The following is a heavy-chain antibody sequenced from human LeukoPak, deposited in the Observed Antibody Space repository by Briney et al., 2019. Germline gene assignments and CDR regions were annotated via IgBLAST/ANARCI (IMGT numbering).Heavy chain of an antibody. V-gene: IGHV3-66*01. J-gene: IGHJ4*02. CDR1: GFTFSTYT. CDR2: IYSGGST. CDR3: ARDSSLLSGLVY. Sequence: GGSLRLSCAASGFTFSTYTMNWVRQAPGKGLEWVSVIYSGGSTYNADSVKGRFTISRDNSKSTLYLQMNSLRAEDTAVYYCARDSSLLSGLVYWGQGTLVTVSS. D-gene: IGHD3-9*01.